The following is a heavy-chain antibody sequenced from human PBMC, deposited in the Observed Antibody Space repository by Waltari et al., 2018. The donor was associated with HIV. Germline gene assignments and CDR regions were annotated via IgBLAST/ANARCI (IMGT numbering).Heavy chain of an antibody. V-gene: IGHV4-39*01. CDR2: MYNSGTT. D-gene: IGHD2-2*01. Sequence: PHLQESGPGLVKPSETLALTCTVSGGSITRNALYWACIRQPPGKGLEWIGLMYNSGTTDYNPSLKSRVSMSRDTSKNRFSLRLHSVTAADTAIYYCARRGDGFNQHARLDHWGPGTLVTVSS. J-gene: IGHJ4*02. CDR3: ARRGDGFNQHARLDH. CDR1: GGSITRNALY.